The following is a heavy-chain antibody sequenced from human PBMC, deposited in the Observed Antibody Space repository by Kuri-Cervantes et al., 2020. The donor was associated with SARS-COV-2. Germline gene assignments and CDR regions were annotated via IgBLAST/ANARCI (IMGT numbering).Heavy chain of an antibody. J-gene: IGHJ3*02. V-gene: IGHV4-59*12. Sequence: SEPLSLTCTVSGGSISSYYWSWVRHPPGKELEWIGYIFYSGSTNYNPSLKSRVSISVDKSKNHFSLRLSSVTAADTDVYHCAIDLYVGARWEQAFDIWGQGTMVTVSS. CDR2: IFYSGST. CDR3: AIDLYVGARWEQAFDI. D-gene: IGHD1-26*01. CDR1: GGSISSYY.